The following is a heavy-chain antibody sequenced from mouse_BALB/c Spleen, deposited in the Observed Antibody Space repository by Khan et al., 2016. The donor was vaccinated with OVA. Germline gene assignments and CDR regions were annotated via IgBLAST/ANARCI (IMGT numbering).Heavy chain of an antibody. CDR1: GYSFSTYY. J-gene: IGHJ3*01. V-gene: IGHV1S135*01. CDR3: TRNGSTSWFAY. D-gene: IGHD1-1*01. CDR2: IDPFNGGA. Sequence: IQLVQSGPELMKPGASVKISCKASGYSFSTYYIHWVTRSHGKTLEWIGYIDPFNGGATYNQKFKDKATLTVDKSSSTAYLHLASLTSEDSAVYYWTRNGSTSWFAYWGQGTLVTVSA.